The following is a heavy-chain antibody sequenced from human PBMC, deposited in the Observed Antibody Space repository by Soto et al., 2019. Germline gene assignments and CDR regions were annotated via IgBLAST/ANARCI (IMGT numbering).Heavy chain of an antibody. Sequence: SAGSLRLSCVDSTSNLKNYAMAWVRQAPGKGLEWVSALTDTGGSTYYAASVKGRFTISRDNSRNTLFLQMDRLRVDDTAVYYCAKIKGAITFLHFDTWGQGTLVTVSS. D-gene: IGHD3-16*01. J-gene: IGHJ4*02. CDR1: TSNLKNYA. V-gene: IGHV3-23*01. CDR2: LTDTGGST. CDR3: AKIKGAITFLHFDT.